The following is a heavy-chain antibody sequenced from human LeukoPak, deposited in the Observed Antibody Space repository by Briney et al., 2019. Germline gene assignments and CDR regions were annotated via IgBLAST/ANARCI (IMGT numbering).Heavy chain of an antibody. CDR1: GFTFNTYW. J-gene: IGHJ4*02. CDR2: INPDGSST. CDR3: ARSQYCTSNSCLTGFDY. D-gene: IGHD2-2*01. Sequence: GGSLRLSCAASGFTFNTYWMHWVRQVPGKGLVWVSHINPDGSSTNYADSVKGRFTISRDNARNTLDLQMRSLRVDDTAVYYCARSQYCTSNSCLTGFDYWGQGTLVTVSS. V-gene: IGHV3-74*01.